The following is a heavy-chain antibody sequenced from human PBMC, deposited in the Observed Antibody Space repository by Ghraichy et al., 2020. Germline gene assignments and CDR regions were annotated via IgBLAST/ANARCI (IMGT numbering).Heavy chain of an antibody. CDR3: AKGEDGSPDY. CDR1: GFTFSRYG. J-gene: IGHJ4*02. D-gene: IGHD1-26*01. CDR2: ISYDEKTK. Sequence: GGSLRLSCAASGFTFSRYGIHWVRQAPGKGLEWVALISYDEKTKYYADSVKGRFTISRDNSKNTLFLQMNRLRTEETGVYYCAKGEDGSPDYWGQGTLVIVSS. V-gene: IGHV3-30*18.